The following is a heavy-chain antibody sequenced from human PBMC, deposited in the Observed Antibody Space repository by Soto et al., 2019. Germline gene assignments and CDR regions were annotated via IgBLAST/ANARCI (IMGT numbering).Heavy chain of an antibody. D-gene: IGHD3-3*01. CDR3: AKERITIFGVRYYYYYGMDV. J-gene: IGHJ6*02. Sequence: GGSLRLSCAASGFTFSSYAMSWVRQAPGKGLEWVSAISGSGGSTYYADSVKGRFTISRDNSKNTLYLQMNSLRAEDTAVYYCAKERITIFGVRYYYYYGMDVWGQGTTVTVS. V-gene: IGHV3-23*01. CDR1: GFTFSSYA. CDR2: ISGSGGST.